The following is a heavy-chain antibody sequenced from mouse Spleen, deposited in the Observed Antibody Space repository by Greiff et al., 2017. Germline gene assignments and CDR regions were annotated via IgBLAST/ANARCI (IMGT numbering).Heavy chain of an antibody. D-gene: IGHD1-2*01. J-gene: IGHJ2*01. V-gene: IGHV1-61*01. CDR3: ARNVHYYLDY. CDR1: GYTFTSYW. Sequence: QVQLQQPGAELVRPGSSVKLSCKASGYTFTSYWMDWVKQRPGQGLEWIGNIYPSDSETHYNQKFKDKATLTVDKSSSTAYMQLSSLTSEDSAVYYCARNVHYYLDYWGQGTTLTVSS. CDR2: IYPSDSET.